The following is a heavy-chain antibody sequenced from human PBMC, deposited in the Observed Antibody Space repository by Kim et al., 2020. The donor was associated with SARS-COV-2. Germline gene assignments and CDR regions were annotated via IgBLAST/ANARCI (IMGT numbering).Heavy chain of an antibody. CDR1: GYTFTDYY. Sequence: ASVKVSCKASGYTFTDYYIHWVRQAPGQGLEWMGWINPYSGDTNYAQKFQGRVTMTRDTSISTPYVELNSLRSDDTAVYYCARSAHFWSGHYLDFWGQGTLLTVSS. CDR2: INPYSGDT. D-gene: IGHD3-3*01. J-gene: IGHJ4*02. V-gene: IGHV1-2*02. CDR3: ARSAHFWSGHYLDF.